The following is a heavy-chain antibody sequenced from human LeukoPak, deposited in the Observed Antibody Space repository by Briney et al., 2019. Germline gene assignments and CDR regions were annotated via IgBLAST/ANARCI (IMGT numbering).Heavy chain of an antibody. CDR3: AKDATPRNSLWDHFDS. Sequence: PGGSLRLSCAASGYTFNIYGMSWVRQPPGKGLEWVSSVCGGNDIHYADSVKGRFTGSRDDAKNTVYLQMNSLRAADTAIYFCAKDATPRNSLWDHFDSWGQGTLVTVSS. D-gene: IGHD1-7*01. J-gene: IGHJ4*02. CDR2: VCGGNDI. V-gene: IGHV3-23*01. CDR1: GYTFNIYG.